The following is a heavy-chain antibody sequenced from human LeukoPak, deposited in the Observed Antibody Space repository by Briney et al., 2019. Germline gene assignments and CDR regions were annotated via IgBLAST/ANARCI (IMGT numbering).Heavy chain of an antibody. D-gene: IGHD3-10*01. J-gene: IGHJ4*02. CDR2: TYYRSKWSY. CDR1: GDSVSSNDAA. CDR3: ARENTMVRGVINPLDY. Sequence: SQTLSLTCAISGDSVSSNDAAWNWIRQSPSRGLEWLGRTYYRSKWSYDYAVSMKSRITINPDTSKNQFSLQLSSVTPEDTAVYYCARENTMVRGVINPLDYWGQGTLVTVSS. V-gene: IGHV6-1*01.